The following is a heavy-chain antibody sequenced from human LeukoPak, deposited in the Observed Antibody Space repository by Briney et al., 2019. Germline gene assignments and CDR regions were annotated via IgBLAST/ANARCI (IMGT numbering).Heavy chain of an antibody. Sequence: ASVKVSCKASGYTFTGYYMHWVRQAPGQGLEWMGWINPNSGGTNYAQKFQGRVTMTRDTSISTAYMELSRLRSDDTAVYYSARAKLYSSSWYDYWGQGPLVTVSS. CDR1: GYTFTGYY. CDR2: INPNSGGT. V-gene: IGHV1-2*02. J-gene: IGHJ4*02. D-gene: IGHD6-13*01. CDR3: ARAKLYSSSWYDY.